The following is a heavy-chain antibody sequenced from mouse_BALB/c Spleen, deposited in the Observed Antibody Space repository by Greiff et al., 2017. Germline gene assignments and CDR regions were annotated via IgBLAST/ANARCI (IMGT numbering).Heavy chain of an antibody. J-gene: IGHJ3*01. CDR3: AIWDRFAY. Sequence: EVQLQQSGPELMKPGASVKISCKASGYSFTSYYMHWVKQSHGKSLEWIGYIDPFNGGTSYNQKFKGKATLTVDKSSSTAYMHLSSLTSEDSAVYYCAIWDRFAYWGQGTLVTVSA. D-gene: IGHD4-1*01. V-gene: IGHV1S135*01. CDR1: GYSFTSYY. CDR2: IDPFNGGT.